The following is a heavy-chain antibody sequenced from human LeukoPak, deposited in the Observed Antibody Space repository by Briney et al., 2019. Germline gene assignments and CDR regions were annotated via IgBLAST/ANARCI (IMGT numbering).Heavy chain of an antibody. Sequence: SETLSLTCAVYGGSFSGYYWSWIRQHPGEGLEWIGYIYYSGSTYYNPSLKSRVTISVDTSKNQFSLKLSSVTAADTAVYYCARSRNIRGAFDIWGQGTMVTVSS. V-gene: IGHV4-31*11. CDR1: GGSFSGYY. CDR2: IYYSGST. J-gene: IGHJ3*02. CDR3: ARSRNIRGAFDI.